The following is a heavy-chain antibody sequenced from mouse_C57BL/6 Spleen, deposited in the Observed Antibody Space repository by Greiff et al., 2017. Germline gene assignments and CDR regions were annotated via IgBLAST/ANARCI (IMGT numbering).Heavy chain of an antibody. J-gene: IGHJ2*01. CDR2: INPSTGGT. V-gene: IGHV1-42*01. Sequence: VQLQQSGPELVKPGASVKISCKASGYSFTGYYMNWVKQSPEKSLEWIGEINPSTGGTTYNQKFKAKATLTVDKSSSTAYMQLKSLTSQDSAVYYCALITTGVATDYWGQGTTLTVSS. CDR3: ALITTGVATDY. CDR1: GYSFTGYY. D-gene: IGHD1-1*01.